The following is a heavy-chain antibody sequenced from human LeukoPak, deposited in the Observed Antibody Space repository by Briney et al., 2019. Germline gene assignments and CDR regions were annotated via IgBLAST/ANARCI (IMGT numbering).Heavy chain of an antibody. D-gene: IGHD6-13*01. Sequence: GGSLRLSCAASGFTFSSYAMRWVRQAPGKGLEWVAVISYDGSNKYYADSVKGRFTISRDNSKNTLYLQMNSLRAEDTAVYYCARDSSSWYNAFDIWGQGTMVTVSS. CDR3: ARDSSSWYNAFDI. CDR1: GFTFSSYA. J-gene: IGHJ3*02. V-gene: IGHV3-30*04. CDR2: ISYDGSNK.